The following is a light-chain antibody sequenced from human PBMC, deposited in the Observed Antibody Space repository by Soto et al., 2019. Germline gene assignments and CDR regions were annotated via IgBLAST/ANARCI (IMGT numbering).Light chain of an antibody. J-gene: IGKJ1*01. Sequence: DIQMTQSPSTLSASVGDRVTITCRASQNIDIWLSWYQQKPGKAPSLLIYDASNLKSGVPSRFSGSGSGTEFTLTISSLQPDDFATYYCQQYNTYSPWTFGKGTKVDIK. CDR3: QQYNTYSPWT. CDR1: QNIDIW. V-gene: IGKV1-5*01. CDR2: DAS.